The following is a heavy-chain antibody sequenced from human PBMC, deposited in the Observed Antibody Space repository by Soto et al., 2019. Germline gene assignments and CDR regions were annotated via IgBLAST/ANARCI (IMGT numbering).Heavy chain of an antibody. V-gene: IGHV3-30*18. J-gene: IGHJ5*02. CDR1: GFAFRSYG. CDR3: AKAGFTIFGEGFDP. D-gene: IGHD3-3*01. CDR2: ISHDGDKE. Sequence: QEQLVESGGGVVQPGSSLRLSCAASGFAFRSYGMHWVRQAPGKGLEWGALISHDGDKEYYADSVKGRFTISRDNSENTLFLRMNSLTADDSAVYFCAKAGFTIFGEGFDPWGQGTRVTVSS.